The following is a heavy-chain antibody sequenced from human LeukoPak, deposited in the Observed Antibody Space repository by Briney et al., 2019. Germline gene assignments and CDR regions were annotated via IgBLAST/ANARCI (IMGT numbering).Heavy chain of an antibody. CDR2: INSDGTST. CDR1: GFTFSSYC. D-gene: IGHD3-22*01. Sequence: SGGSLRLSCTVSGFTFSSYCMHWVRQAPGKGLVWVSHINSDGTSTNYADSVKRLFTISRDTAKNTLYLQINRLSDDNTVVYYLARVEDSSSYYGPYFDYWGQGTLVTASP. J-gene: IGHJ4*02. CDR3: ARVEDSSSYYGPYFDY. V-gene: IGHV3-74*01.